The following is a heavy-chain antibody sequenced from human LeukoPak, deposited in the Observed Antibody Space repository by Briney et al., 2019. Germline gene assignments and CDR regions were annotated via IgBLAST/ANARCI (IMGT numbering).Heavy chain of an antibody. Sequence: SVKVSCKASGGTFSSYAISWVRQAPGQGLEWMGRIIPILGIANYAQKFQGRVTTTADKSTSTAYMELSSLRSEDTAVYYCGRDVDVVSEEYSSSSGGYWGQGTLVTVSS. D-gene: IGHD6-6*01. V-gene: IGHV1-69*04. CDR3: GRDVDVVSEEYSSSSGGY. CDR2: IIPILGIA. J-gene: IGHJ4*02. CDR1: GGTFSSYA.